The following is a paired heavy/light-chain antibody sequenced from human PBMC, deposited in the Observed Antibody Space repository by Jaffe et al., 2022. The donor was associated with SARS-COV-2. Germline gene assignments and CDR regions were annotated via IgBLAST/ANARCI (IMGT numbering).Light chain of an antibody. CDR3: QQYGGSPLYT. Sequence: IVLTQSPGTLSLSPGERATLSCRASQSVSSSYLAWYQQKPGQAPRLLIYGASSRATGIPDRFSGSGSGTDFTLTISRLEPEDFAVYYCQQYGGSPLYTFGQGTKLEIK. J-gene: IGKJ2*01. CDR2: GAS. V-gene: IGKV3-20*01. CDR1: QSVSSSY.
Heavy chain of an antibody. CDR1: GFTFKKYA. CDR2: ISWNSGTI. Sequence: EVQLVESGGGLVQPGRSLRLSCAASGFTFKKYAMHWVRQAPGKGLEWVSGISWNSGTIGYADSVKGRFTISRDNAKNALYLQMNSLRAEDTALYYCAKGPDSSGYYVRDNWFDPWGQGTLVTVSS. D-gene: IGHD3-22*01. CDR3: AKGPDSSGYYVRDNWFDP. V-gene: IGHV3-9*01. J-gene: IGHJ5*02.